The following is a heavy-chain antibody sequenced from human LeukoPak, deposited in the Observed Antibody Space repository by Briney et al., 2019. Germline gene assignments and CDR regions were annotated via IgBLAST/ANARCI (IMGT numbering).Heavy chain of an antibody. CDR1: GFTFSSYG. V-gene: IGHV3-30*03. CDR2: ISDDGTRK. D-gene: IGHD5-12*01. Sequence: PGGSLRLSCAASGFTFSSYGRHWVRLAPGKGLEWVAVISDDGTRKYYADSVQGRFTISRDNSRNTLYLQMNSLRAEDMAVYYCAREFSGYAFDIWGQGAMVTVSS. CDR3: AREFSGYAFDI. J-gene: IGHJ3*02.